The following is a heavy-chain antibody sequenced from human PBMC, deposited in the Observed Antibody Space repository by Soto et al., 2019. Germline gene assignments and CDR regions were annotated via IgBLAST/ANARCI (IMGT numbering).Heavy chain of an antibody. CDR1: GFTFDDYA. Sequence: EVQLVESGGGLVQPGRSLRLSCAASGFTFDDYAMHWVRQAPGKGLEWVSGISWNSGSIGYADSVKGRFTISRDNAKNSLYLQMNSLRAEDTALYYCAKGGGPDIVVVPAVYADYYYYYMDVWGKGTTVTVSS. J-gene: IGHJ6*03. CDR3: AKGGGPDIVVVPAVYADYYYYYMDV. D-gene: IGHD2-2*01. CDR2: ISWNSGSI. V-gene: IGHV3-9*01.